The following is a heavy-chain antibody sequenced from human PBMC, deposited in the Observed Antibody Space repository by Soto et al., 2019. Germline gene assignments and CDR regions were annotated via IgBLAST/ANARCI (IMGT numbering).Heavy chain of an antibody. V-gene: IGHV1-18*01. Sequence: ASVKVSCKASGYTFTRSGISWVRQTPGQGLEWMGWISPDNCNTNYAQKLQGRVTMTTDTSTSTAYMEPRSLRSDDTAVYYCARALGYSGYAGMDVWGQGTTVTVSS. CDR3: ARALGYSGYAGMDV. CDR2: ISPDNCNT. J-gene: IGHJ6*02. CDR1: GYTFTRSG. D-gene: IGHD5-12*01.